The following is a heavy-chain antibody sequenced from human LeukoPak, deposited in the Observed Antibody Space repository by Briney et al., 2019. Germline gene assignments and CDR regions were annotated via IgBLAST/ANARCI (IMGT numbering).Heavy chain of an antibody. CDR1: GGSISSYY. D-gene: IGHD6-19*01. CDR2: IYYSGST. Sequence: SETLSLTCTVSGGSISSYYWSWIRQPPGKGLEWIGYIYYSGSTNYNPSLKSRVTISVDTSKNQFSLKLSSVTAADTAVYYCARERISSGWYNDAFDIWGRGTMVTVSS. J-gene: IGHJ3*02. V-gene: IGHV4-59*01. CDR3: ARERISSGWYNDAFDI.